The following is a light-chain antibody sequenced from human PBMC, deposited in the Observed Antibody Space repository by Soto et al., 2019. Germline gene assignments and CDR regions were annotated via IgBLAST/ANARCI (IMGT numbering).Light chain of an antibody. Sequence: DVVMTQSPLSLPVTLGQPASISCRSSQSLVYSDGNTYLNWFQQMPGQSPRRLIYKVSNRDSGVPDRFSGSGSGTDFTLKISRVEAVDVGVYYCMQGTHWPLTFGQGTKLEIK. CDR2: KVS. CDR3: MQGTHWPLT. J-gene: IGKJ2*01. CDR1: QSLVYSDGNTY. V-gene: IGKV2-30*01.